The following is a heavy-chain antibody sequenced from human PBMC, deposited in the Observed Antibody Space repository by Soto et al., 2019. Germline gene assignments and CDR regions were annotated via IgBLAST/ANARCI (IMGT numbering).Heavy chain of an antibody. CDR2: INPSGGST. CDR3: ASRAGSGSYLDY. CDR1: GYTFTSYY. Sequence: QVQLVQSGAEVKKPGASVKVSCKASGYTFTSYYMHWVRQAPGQGLELMGIINPSGGSTSYAQKFQGRVTMTSDTSTSTVYMELSSLRSEDTAVYYCASRAGSGSYLDYWGQGTLVTVSS. J-gene: IGHJ4*02. V-gene: IGHV1-46*03. D-gene: IGHD3-10*01.